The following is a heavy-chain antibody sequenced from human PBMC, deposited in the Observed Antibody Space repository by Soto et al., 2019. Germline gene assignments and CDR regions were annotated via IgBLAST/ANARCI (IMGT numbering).Heavy chain of an antibody. CDR3: ARDSNPRDDVLTAYNFDL. CDR1: GDSVSSNSAA. V-gene: IGHV6-1*01. D-gene: IGHD3-9*01. CDR2: TYYRSKWYN. J-gene: IGHJ2*01. Sequence: SQTLSLTCAISGDSVSSNSAAWNWIRQSPSRGLEWLGRTYYRSKWYNDYAVSVKSRITINPDTSKNQFSLQLNSVTPEDTAVYYCARDSNPRDDVLTAYNFDLWGRGSLVTVS.